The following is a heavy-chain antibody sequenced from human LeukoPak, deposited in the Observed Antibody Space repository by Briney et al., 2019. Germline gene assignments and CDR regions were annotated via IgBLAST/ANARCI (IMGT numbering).Heavy chain of an antibody. J-gene: IGHJ4*02. Sequence: PGGSLRLSCAASGFTFSSYAMSWVRQAPGKGLEWVSSISSSSSFISYADSVKGRLTISRDNAKNSLYLQMNSLRAEDTAVYYCAKNRKSSSSDFDYWGQGTLVTVSS. CDR1: GFTFSSYA. V-gene: IGHV3-21*06. CDR3: AKNRKSSSSDFDY. CDR2: ISSSSSFI. D-gene: IGHD6-6*01.